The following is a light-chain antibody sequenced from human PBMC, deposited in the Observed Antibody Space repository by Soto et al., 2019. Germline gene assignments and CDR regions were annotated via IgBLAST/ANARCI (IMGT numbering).Light chain of an antibody. V-gene: IGLV2-14*01. CDR2: DVN. J-gene: IGLJ2*01. Sequence: QSALTQPASVSGSPGQSITISCTGTSSDVGDYNYVSWYQQYPGKAPKLMIYDVNHRPSGVSNRFSGSKSGNTASLTISGLQAEDEADYFCTSYTSISTLVLFGGGTQLTVL. CDR3: TSYTSISTLVL. CDR1: SSDVGDYNY.